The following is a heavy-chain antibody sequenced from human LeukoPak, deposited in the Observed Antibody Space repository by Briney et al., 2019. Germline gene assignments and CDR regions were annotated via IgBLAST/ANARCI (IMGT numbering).Heavy chain of an antibody. V-gene: IGHV3-21*04. J-gene: IGHJ4*02. CDR3: ARRTALEQYFDY. Sequence: GGSLRLSCAASGFTFSSYSMNWIRQAPGKGLEWVSSISSSSYYIYYADSVKGRFTISRDNAKNSLYLQMNSLRADDTAVYYCARRTALEQYFDYWGQGTLVTVSS. CDR2: ISSSSYYI. D-gene: IGHD1/OR15-1a*01. CDR1: GFTFSSYS.